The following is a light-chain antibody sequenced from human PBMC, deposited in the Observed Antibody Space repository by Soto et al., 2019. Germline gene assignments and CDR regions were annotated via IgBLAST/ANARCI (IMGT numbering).Light chain of an antibody. CDR2: DAS. CDR3: QQRSSWPLALT. V-gene: IGKV3-11*01. CDR1: QSVSSY. J-gene: IGKJ4*01. Sequence: EIVLTQSPATLSLSPGERATLSCRASQSVSSYLAWYQQKPGQAPRLLIYDASNMATGIPARFSGSGSGTDFTLTISSLEPEDFAVYFCQQRSSWPLALTFGGGTKVEIK.